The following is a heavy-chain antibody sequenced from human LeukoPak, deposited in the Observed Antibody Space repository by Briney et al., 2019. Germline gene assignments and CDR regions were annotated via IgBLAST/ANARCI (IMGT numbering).Heavy chain of an antibody. J-gene: IGHJ4*02. CDR2: IWYDGSNK. CDR3: ARDSVAVAGTDY. D-gene: IGHD6-19*01. CDR1: GFTFSSYG. V-gene: IGHV3-33*01. Sequence: PGGSLRLSCAASGFTFSSYGMPWVRQAPGKGLEWVAVIWYDGSNKYYADSVKGRFTISRDNSKNTLYLQMNSLRAEDTAVYYCARDSVAVAGTDYWGQGTLVTVSS.